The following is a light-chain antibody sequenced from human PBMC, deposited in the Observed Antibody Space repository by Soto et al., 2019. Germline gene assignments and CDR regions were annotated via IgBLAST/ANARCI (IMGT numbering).Light chain of an antibody. J-gene: IGKJ3*01. CDR1: HDINKY. CDR2: DAS. CDR3: QQYDNFPPLT. V-gene: IGKV1-33*01. Sequence: DIQMTQSPSSLSASVGDRVTITCQASHDINKYLNWYQQKAGKAPKLLIYDASNLQTGVPSRFSGSGSVTDFTFTITSLQPEDVATYYCQQYDNFPPLTFGPGTNVDIK.